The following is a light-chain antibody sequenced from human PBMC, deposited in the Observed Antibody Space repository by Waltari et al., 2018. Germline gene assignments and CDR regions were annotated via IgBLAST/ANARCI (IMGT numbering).Light chain of an antibody. V-gene: IGKV3-11*01. CDR2: DTS. Sequence: EIVLTQSPVTLSLSAGERATLSCRASQSVFNYLAWYQQKPGQAPRLLIYDTSKRATGIPPRFSCSGSGIDFTLTISNLEAEDFALYYCQQGSLLPLTFGGGTKVEIK. CDR1: QSVFNY. CDR3: QQGSLLPLT. J-gene: IGKJ4*01.